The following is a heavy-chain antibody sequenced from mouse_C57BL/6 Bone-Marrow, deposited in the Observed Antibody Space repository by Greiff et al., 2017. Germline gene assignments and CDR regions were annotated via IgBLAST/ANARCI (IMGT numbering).Heavy chain of an antibody. CDR2: ISSGGSYT. Sequence: EVMLVESGGDLVKPGGSLKLSCAASGFTFSSYGMSWVRQTPDKRLEWVATISSGGSYTYYPDSVKGRFTISRDNAKNTLYLQMSSLKSEDTAMYYCARRGFSWFAYWGQGTLVTVSA. CDR3: ARRGFSWFAY. V-gene: IGHV5-6*02. CDR1: GFTFSSYG. J-gene: IGHJ3*01.